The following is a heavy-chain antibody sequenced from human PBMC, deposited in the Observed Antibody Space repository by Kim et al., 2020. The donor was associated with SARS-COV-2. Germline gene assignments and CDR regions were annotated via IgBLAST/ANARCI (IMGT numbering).Heavy chain of an antibody. Sequence: GGSLRLSCAASGFTFSTSAMNWVRQAPGKGLEWVSVISGSGASTYYADSVKGRFTVSRDNSRNILYLQMNSLRAEDTALYYCTKDQESGTAAGLPDYWGQETQVSVSS. CDR1: GFTFSTSA. J-gene: IGHJ4*02. D-gene: IGHD6-25*01. V-gene: IGHV3-23*01. CDR2: ISGSGAST. CDR3: TKDQESGTAAGLPDY.